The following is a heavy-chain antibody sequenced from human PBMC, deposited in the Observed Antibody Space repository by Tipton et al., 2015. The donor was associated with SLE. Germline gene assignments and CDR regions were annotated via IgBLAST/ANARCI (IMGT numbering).Heavy chain of an antibody. CDR1: GGSISSGSYY. CDR2: IYTSGST. D-gene: IGHD4-17*01. J-gene: IGHJ4*02. CDR3: ARGPHGSYGFDY. V-gene: IGHV4-61*02. Sequence: TLSLTCTVSGGSISSGSYYWSWIRQPAGKGLEWIGRIYTSGSTNYNPSLKSRVTISVDTSKNQFSLKLSSVTAPDTAVYYCARGPHGSYGFDYWGQGTLVTVSS.